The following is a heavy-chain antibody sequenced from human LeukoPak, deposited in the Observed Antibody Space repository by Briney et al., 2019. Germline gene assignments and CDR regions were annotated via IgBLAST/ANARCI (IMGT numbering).Heavy chain of an antibody. J-gene: IGHJ4*02. V-gene: IGHV3-30*03. CDR3: ASLHSRLGGEWPL. CDR2: TSSDGTDK. D-gene: IGHD3-10*01. CDR1: GFTFSSYG. Sequence: PGGSLRLSCAASGFTFSSYGMHWVRQAPGKGLEWVAVTSSDGTDKYVDSVKGRFTISRDNSKNTLYLHMNSLRPEDTAVYYCASLHSRLGGEWPLWGQGTRVTVSS.